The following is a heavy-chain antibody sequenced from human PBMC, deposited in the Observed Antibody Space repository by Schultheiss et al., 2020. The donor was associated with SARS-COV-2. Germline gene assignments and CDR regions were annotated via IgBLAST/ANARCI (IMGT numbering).Heavy chain of an antibody. CDR3: ARGLTRGLYYYYYMDV. CDR2: INHSGST. Sequence: ETLSLTCAVYGGSFSGYYWSWIRQPPGKGLEWIGEINHSGSTYYNPSLKSRVTISVDTSKNQFSLKLSSVTAADTAVYYCARGLTRGLYYYYYMDVWGKGTTVTVSS. CDR1: GGSFSGYY. J-gene: IGHJ6*03. V-gene: IGHV4-34*01. D-gene: IGHD3-10*01.